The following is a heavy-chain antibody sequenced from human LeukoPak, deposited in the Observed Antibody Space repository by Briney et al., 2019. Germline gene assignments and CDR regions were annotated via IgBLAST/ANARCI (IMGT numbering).Heavy chain of an antibody. D-gene: IGHD3-22*01. J-gene: IGHJ4*02. CDR3: AKLQAGYFDSSGYHFDY. V-gene: IGHV3-23*01. Sequence: GGSLRLSCAASGFTFSSYAMSWVRQAPGKGLEWVSVMSGSGGPTYYADSVKGRFTISRDNSKNTVYLEMNSLRVDDTAVYYCAKLQAGYFDSSGYHFDYWGQGTLVTVSS. CDR2: MSGSGGPT. CDR1: GFTFSSYA.